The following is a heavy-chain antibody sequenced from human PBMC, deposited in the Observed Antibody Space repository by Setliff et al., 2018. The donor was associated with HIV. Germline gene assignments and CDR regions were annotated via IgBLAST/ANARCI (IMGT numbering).Heavy chain of an antibody. Sequence: ASVKVSCKASGYSLSTYAISWVRQAPGQGLEWMGWIDSNNGNRNFAQKLRGRVTMTTDISTNTAYMEVRSLSFDDTAVYYCVRLTADRTNYYYYMDVWGKGTTVPSP. CDR2: IDSNNGNR. D-gene: IGHD2-8*01. CDR1: GYSLSTYA. V-gene: IGHV1-18*01. J-gene: IGHJ6*03. CDR3: VRLTADRTNYYYYMDV.